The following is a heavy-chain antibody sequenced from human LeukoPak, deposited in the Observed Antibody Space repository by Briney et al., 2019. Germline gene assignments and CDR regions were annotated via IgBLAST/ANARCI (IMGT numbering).Heavy chain of an antibody. CDR2: ISSSGSIT. D-gene: IGHD3-10*01. Sequence: GGSLRLSCAASGFMFSDYYMSWIRQAPGKGLEWVSYISSSGSITYYADSVKGRFTISRDNAQKSLTLQMNSLRAEDTAVYYCAKYYYGSGSYYKGLDYWGQGTLVTVSS. V-gene: IGHV3-11*01. CDR1: GFMFSDYY. J-gene: IGHJ4*02. CDR3: AKYYYGSGSYYKGLDY.